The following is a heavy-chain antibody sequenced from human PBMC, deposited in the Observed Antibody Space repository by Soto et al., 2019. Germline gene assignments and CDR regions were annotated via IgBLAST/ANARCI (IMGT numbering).Heavy chain of an antibody. J-gene: IGHJ6*02. CDR1: GGSFSGYY. CDR2: INHSGST. CDR3: ARGRYYGSGSYYNGQKNYYYYYGMDV. V-gene: IGHV4-34*01. Sequence: LSLTCAVYGGSFSGYYWSWIRQPPGKGLEWIGEINHSGSTNYNPSLKSRVTISVDTSKNQFSLKLSSVTAADTAVYYCARGRYYGSGSYYNGQKNYYYYYGMDVWGQGTTVTVSS. D-gene: IGHD3-10*01.